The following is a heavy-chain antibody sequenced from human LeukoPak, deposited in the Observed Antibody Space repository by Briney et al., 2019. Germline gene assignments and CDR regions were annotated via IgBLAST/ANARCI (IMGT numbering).Heavy chain of an antibody. V-gene: IGHV1-2*02. CDR2: INPNSGGT. Sequence: ASVKVSCKASGYTFTGYYMHWVRQAPGQGLEWMGWINPNSGGTNYAQKFQGRVTMTRDTSISTAYMELSRLRSDDTAVYYCARETYSNYLRGYYYYYMDVWGKGTTVTVSS. D-gene: IGHD4-11*01. J-gene: IGHJ6*03. CDR1: GYTFTGYY. CDR3: ARETYSNYLRGYYYYYMDV.